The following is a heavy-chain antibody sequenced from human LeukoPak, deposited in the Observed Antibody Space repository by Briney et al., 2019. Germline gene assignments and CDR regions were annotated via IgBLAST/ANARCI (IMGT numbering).Heavy chain of an antibody. CDR1: GFRFSPYW. CDR2: IKEDGSEK. J-gene: IGHJ4*02. D-gene: IGHD3-10*01. Sequence: GGSLRLSCAASGFRFSPYWMSWARQAPGKGLEWVANIKEDGSEKYYVDSVKGRFTISRDNAKNSLFLQMNSLRVDDTAVYYCAKGGSDYANWGQGTLVTVSS. V-gene: IGHV3-7*04. CDR3: AKGGSDYAN.